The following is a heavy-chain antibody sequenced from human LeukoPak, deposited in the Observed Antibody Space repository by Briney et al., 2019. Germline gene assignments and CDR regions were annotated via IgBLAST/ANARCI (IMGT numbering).Heavy chain of an antibody. D-gene: IGHD6-13*01. CDR1: GFTFSSYW. CDR2: ISGSGGST. J-gene: IGHJ4*02. Sequence: PGGSLRLSCAASGFTFSSYWMSWVRQAPGKGLEWVSAISGSGGSTYYADSVKGRFTISRDNSKNTLYLQMNSLKAEDTAVYYCAHSSSWYFDYWGQGTLVTVSS. V-gene: IGHV3-23*01. CDR3: AHSSSWYFDY.